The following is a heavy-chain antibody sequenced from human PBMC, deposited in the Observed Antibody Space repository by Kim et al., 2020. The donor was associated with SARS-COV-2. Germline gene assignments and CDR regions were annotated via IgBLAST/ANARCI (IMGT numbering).Heavy chain of an antibody. CDR2: IIPIFGTA. CDR1: GGTFSSYA. CDR3: ARGWNMVQGVIIAMTNFDY. J-gene: IGHJ4*02. Sequence: SVKVSCKASGGTFSSYAISWVRQAPGQGLEWMGGIIPIFGTANYAQKFQGRVTITADESTSTAYMELSSLRSEDTAVYYCARGWNMVQGVIIAMTNFDYWGQGTLVTVSS. D-gene: IGHD3-10*01. V-gene: IGHV1-69*13.